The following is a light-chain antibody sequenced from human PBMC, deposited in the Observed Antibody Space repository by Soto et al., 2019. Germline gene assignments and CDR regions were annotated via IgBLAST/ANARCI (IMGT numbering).Light chain of an antibody. CDR2: DVS. CDR3: SSYTSSSTFYV. CDR1: NSEVGGYNY. Sequence: TNPAYVSGAPGRVITISCPGTNSEVGGYNYVSWYQQHPGKAPKLMIYDVSNRPSGVSNRFSGSKSGNTASLTISGLQAEDEADYYCSSYTSSSTFYVFGTGTKVTVL. J-gene: IGLJ1*01. V-gene: IGLV2-14*01.